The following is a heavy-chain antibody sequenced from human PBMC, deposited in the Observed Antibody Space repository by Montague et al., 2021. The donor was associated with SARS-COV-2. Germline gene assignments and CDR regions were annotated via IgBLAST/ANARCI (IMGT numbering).Heavy chain of an antibody. J-gene: IGHJ3*02. CDR3: ARGSGWMGNAFDI. V-gene: IGHV4-59*01. D-gene: IGHD6-19*01. CDR1: GGSISSYY. CDR2: IYYSGST. Sequence: SETLPLTCTVSGGSISSYYWSWIRQPPGKGLEWIGCIYYSGSTNYNPSLKSRVTISVDTSKNQFSLKLSSVTAADTAVYYCARGSGWMGNAFDIWGQGAMVTVSS.